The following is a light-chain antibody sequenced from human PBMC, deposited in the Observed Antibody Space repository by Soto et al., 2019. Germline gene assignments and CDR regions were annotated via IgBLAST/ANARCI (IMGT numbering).Light chain of an antibody. J-gene: IGKJ4*01. CDR2: GAS. CDR3: HYYGGP. V-gene: IGKV3-11*01. Sequence: EIVLTQSPATLSLSPGERATLSCRASPSLSRSLAWYQQKPGQAPRLLIYGASTRAPGIPDRCSGSGSVTDFTLTISRVEPEDFAVYYCHYYGGPFGGGTKIEIK. CDR1: PSLSRS.